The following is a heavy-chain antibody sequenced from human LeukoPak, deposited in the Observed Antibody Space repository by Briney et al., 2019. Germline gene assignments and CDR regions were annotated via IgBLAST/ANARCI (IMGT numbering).Heavy chain of an antibody. D-gene: IGHD2-2*01. Sequence: SVQVSCKASGGTFSSYAISWVRQAPGQGLQWMGGIIPIFGTANYAQKFQGRVTITADESTSTAYMELSSLRSDDTAVYYCARESGYCSSTSCFPFDYWGQGTLVTVSS. CDR2: IIPIFGTA. V-gene: IGHV1-69*13. CDR1: GGTFSSYA. J-gene: IGHJ4*02. CDR3: ARESGYCSSTSCFPFDY.